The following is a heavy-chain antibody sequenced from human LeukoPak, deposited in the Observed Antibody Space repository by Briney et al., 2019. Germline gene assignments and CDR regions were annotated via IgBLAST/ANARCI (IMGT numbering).Heavy chain of an antibody. D-gene: IGHD2-2*01. CDR3: ARAGFGCSSTSCYRGGYYYYMDV. Sequence: SETLSLTCAVYGGSFSGYYWSWIRQPPGKGLEWIGEINHSGSTNYNPSLKSRVTISVDTSKNQFSLKLSSVTAADTAVYYCARAGFGCSSTSCYRGGYYYYMDVWGKGTTVTVSS. CDR1: GGSFSGYY. J-gene: IGHJ6*03. CDR2: INHSGST. V-gene: IGHV4-34*01.